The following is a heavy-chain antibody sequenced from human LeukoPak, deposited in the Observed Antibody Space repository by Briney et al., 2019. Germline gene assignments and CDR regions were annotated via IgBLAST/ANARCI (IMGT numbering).Heavy chain of an antibody. V-gene: IGHV3-30*18. Sequence: PGGSLRLSCAASGFTFSSYGMHWVRQAPGKGLGGGTIISHDGSIKYYADSVKGGFTISRDNSKNIGYLIMNSLRAEDTAVYFCAKDLGSGWWGVAFDIWGQGTLVTVSS. CDR1: GFTFSSYG. CDR3: AKDLGSGWWGVAFDI. D-gene: IGHD6-19*01. CDR2: ISHDGSIK. J-gene: IGHJ3*02.